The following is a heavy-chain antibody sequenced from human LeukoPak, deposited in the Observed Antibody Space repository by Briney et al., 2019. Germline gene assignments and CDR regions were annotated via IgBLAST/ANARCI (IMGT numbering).Heavy chain of an antibody. CDR1: GYTFTSYD. D-gene: IGHD1-1*01. Sequence: ASVKVSCKASGYTFTSYDINWVRQATGQGLEWMGWMNPNSGNTGHAQKFQGRVTMTRNTSISTAYMELSSLRSEDTAVYYCARRSLKKTTFDYWGQGTLVTVSS. J-gene: IGHJ4*02. V-gene: IGHV1-8*01. CDR2: MNPNSGNT. CDR3: ARRSLKKTTFDY.